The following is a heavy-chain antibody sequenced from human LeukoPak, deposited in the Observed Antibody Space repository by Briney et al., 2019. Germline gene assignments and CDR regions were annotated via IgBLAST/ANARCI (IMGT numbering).Heavy chain of an antibody. V-gene: IGHV3-48*01. CDR3: ARDLGYSSSPNGLGNFDY. D-gene: IGHD6-13*01. CDR2: ISSRSSTI. CDR1: GFTFSNYN. J-gene: IGHJ4*02. Sequence: GGSLRLSCAASGFTFSNYNMNWVRQAPGKGLEWVSYISSRSSTIHYADSVKGRFTVSRDNDKNSLYLQMNSLRAEDTAVYYCARDLGYSSSPNGLGNFDYWGQGTLVTVSS.